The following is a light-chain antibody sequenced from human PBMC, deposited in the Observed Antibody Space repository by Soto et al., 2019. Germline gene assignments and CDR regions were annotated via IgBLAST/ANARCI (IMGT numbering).Light chain of an antibody. CDR1: QNIANY. J-gene: IGKJ1*01. CDR2: GAS. V-gene: IGKV1-39*01. Sequence: DIQMTQSPSSLSASVEDRVTITCRASQNIANYLTWYQRKPGKAPRLLIYGASSLQSGVPSRFSGSGSGTDFTLTISSLQPEDFATYYCHQTYSTPQTFGQGTKVEI. CDR3: HQTYSTPQT.